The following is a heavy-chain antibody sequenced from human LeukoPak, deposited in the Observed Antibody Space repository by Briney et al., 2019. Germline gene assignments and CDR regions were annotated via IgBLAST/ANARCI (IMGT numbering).Heavy chain of an antibody. CDR1: GGSISSGDYY. J-gene: IGHJ5*02. Sequence: SQTLSLTCTVSGGSISSGDYYLSWIRQPPGKGLEWIGYIYYSGSTYYNPSLKSRVTISVDTSKNQFSLKLSSVTAADTAVYCCARDRASSSWYIENWFDPWGQGTLVTVSS. CDR2: IYYSGST. V-gene: IGHV4-30-4*08. D-gene: IGHD6-13*01. CDR3: ARDRASSSWYIENWFDP.